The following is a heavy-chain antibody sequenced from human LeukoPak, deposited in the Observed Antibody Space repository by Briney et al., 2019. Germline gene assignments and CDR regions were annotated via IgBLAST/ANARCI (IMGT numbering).Heavy chain of an antibody. J-gene: IGHJ4*02. Sequence: NPSETLSLTCTVSGGSISSYYWSWIRQPPGKGLEWIGEINHSGSTNYNPSLKSRVTISVDTSKNQFSLKLSSVTAADTAVYYCARGPTALAKQWLVPIDYWGQGTLVTVSS. D-gene: IGHD6-19*01. CDR1: GGSISSYY. V-gene: IGHV4-34*01. CDR3: ARGPTALAKQWLVPIDY. CDR2: INHSGST.